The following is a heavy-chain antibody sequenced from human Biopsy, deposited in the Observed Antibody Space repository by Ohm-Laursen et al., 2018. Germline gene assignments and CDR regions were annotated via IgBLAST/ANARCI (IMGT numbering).Heavy chain of an antibody. Sequence: SETLSLTWTVSGGSISNNNYYWAWLRQPPGKGLEWIGSIYNTETTFYNPSLKSRVTISVDTSTNQFSLKVSSVTAADTALYFCARHPTGFWFDPWGHGTLVTVSS. CDR3: ARHPTGFWFDP. V-gene: IGHV4-39*01. CDR2: IYNTETT. J-gene: IGHJ5*02. CDR1: GGSISNNNYY.